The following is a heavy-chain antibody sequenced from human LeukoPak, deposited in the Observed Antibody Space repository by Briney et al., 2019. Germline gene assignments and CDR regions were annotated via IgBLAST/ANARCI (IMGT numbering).Heavy chain of an antibody. CDR3: ARTGPGIAVASQFDY. CDR2: VFYTGNA. J-gene: IGHJ4*02. CDR1: GGSLSKYY. D-gene: IGHD6-19*01. V-gene: IGHV4-59*12. Sequence: SETLSLTCSVSGGSLSKYYWSWIRQPPGKGLEWIGYVFYTGNANYNPSLKSRVTISVDTSKNQFSLKLSSVTAADTAVYYCARTGPGIAVASQFDYWGQGTLVTVSS.